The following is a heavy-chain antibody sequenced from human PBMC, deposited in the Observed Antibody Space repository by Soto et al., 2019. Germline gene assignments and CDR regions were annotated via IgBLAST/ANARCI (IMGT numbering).Heavy chain of an antibody. CDR1: GFTVSSNY. Sequence: GGSLRLSCAASGFTVSSNYMSWVRQAPGKGLEWVSVIYSGGSTYYADSVKGRFTISRDNSKNTLYLQMNSLRAEDTAVYYCARAPQCGYFDFDIWGQGTMVTVSS. V-gene: IGHV3-66*01. CDR2: IYSGGST. D-gene: IGHD5-12*01. J-gene: IGHJ3*02. CDR3: ARAPQCGYFDFDI.